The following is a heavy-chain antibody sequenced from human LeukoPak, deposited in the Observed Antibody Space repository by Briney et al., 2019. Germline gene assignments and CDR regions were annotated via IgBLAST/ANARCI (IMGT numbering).Heavy chain of an antibody. V-gene: IGHV4-59*02. J-gene: IGHJ5*02. CDR2: IHHSGNS. Sequence: SETLSLTCTVSGAPVTDYYWSWIRQSPGKGLEWISYIHHSGNSDYNPSLRSLVTTSLDTSKNQFSLNLISVTAADTAVYYCTRGHWGLQSWSQGTLVTVSS. CDR1: GAPVTDYY. D-gene: IGHD7-27*01. CDR3: TRGHWGLQS.